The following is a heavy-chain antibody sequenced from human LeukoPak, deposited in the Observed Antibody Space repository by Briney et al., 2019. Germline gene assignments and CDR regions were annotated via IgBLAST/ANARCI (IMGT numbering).Heavy chain of an antibody. D-gene: IGHD3-16*01. CDR1: GGSISSGGYY. J-gene: IGHJ4*02. V-gene: IGHV4-30-2*01. Sequence: SQTLSLTCTVSGGSISSGGYYWSWIRQPPGKGLEWIGYIYHSGSTYYNPSLKSRVTISVDRSKNQFSLKLSSVTAADTAVYYCARNPQGFGEFDYWGQGTLVTVSS. CDR2: IYHSGST. CDR3: ARNPQGFGEFDY.